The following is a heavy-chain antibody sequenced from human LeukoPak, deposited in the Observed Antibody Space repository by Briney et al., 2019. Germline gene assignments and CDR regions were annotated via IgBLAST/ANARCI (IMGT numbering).Heavy chain of an antibody. V-gene: IGHV3-48*03. CDR1: GFILSSYE. D-gene: IGHD5-24*01. J-gene: IGHJ4*02. CDR2: ISTTGTTI. CDR3: ARGRRDGYNY. Sequence: GGSLRLSCEASGFILSSYEMNWVRQAPGKGLEWVSYISTTGTTIYYSDSVRGRFTISRDNASNSLFLQMSSLRAEDTAVYYCARGRRDGYNYWGQGTLVTVSS.